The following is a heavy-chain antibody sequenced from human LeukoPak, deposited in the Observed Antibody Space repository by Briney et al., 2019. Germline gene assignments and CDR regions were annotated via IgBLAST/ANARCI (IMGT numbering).Heavy chain of an antibody. CDR1: GFTFSSYG. D-gene: IGHD5-12*01. V-gene: IGHV3-33*01. CDR3: ARGNIAYSGSDPPLDY. J-gene: IGHJ4*02. CDR2: ICYDGSNK. Sequence: PGRSLRLSCAASGFTFSSYGMHWVRQAPGKGLEWVAVICYDGSNKYYADSVKGRFTISRDNSKNTLYLQMNSLRAEDTAVYYCARGNIAYSGSDPPLDYWGQGTLVTVSS.